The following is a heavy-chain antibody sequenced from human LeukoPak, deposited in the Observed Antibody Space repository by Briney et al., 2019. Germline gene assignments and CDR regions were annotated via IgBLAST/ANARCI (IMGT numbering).Heavy chain of an antibody. V-gene: IGHV3-53*01. CDR1: GFTVSSNY. J-gene: IGHJ1*01. D-gene: IGHD2-15*01. CDR3: ARDVYCSGGSCYQH. Sequence: GGSLRLSCAASGFTVSSNYMSWVRQAPGKGLGWVSVIYSDGSTYYADSVKGRFTISRDNSKNTLYLQMNSLRAEDTAVYYCARDVYCSGGSCYQHWGQGTLVTVSS. CDR2: IYSDGST.